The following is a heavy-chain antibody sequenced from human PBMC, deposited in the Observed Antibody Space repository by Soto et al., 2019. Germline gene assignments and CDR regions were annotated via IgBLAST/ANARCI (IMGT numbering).Heavy chain of an antibody. CDR2: IYYSGST. CDR1: GGSISSGGYY. D-gene: IGHD2-21*02. CDR3: ARSSPVVTAP. J-gene: IGHJ5*02. V-gene: IGHV4-31*03. Sequence: QVQLQESGPGLVMPSQTLSLTCTVSGGSISSGGYYWSWIRQHPGKGLEWIGYIYYSGSTYYNPYLKSRITISVDTSKNQFSLKLSSVTAPDTAVYYCARSSPVVTAPWGQGTLVTVSS.